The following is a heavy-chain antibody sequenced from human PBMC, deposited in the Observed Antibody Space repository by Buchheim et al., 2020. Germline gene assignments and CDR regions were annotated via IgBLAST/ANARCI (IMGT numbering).Heavy chain of an antibody. CDR2: ISYDGSNK. V-gene: IGHV3-30*18. CDR1: GFTFSSYG. D-gene: IGHD6-13*01. CDR3: AKAAPGQPAIDY. Sequence: QVQLVESGGGVVQPGRSLRLSCAASGFTFSSYGMHWVRQAPGKGLECVALISYDGSNKYYADSVKGRFTISRDNSKNTLYLQMNSLRAEDTAVYYCAKAAPGQPAIDYWGQGTL. J-gene: IGHJ4*02.